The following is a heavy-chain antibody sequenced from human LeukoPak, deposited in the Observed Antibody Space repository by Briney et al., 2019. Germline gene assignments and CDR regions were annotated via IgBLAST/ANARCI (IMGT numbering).Heavy chain of an antibody. CDR2: IYYSGST. Sequence: SETLSLTCSVSGGSIRSTTYYWGWIRQPPGEGLEWIGSIYYSGSTYYNPSLKSRVTISVDTSKNQFSLKLSSVTAADTAVYYCARETSGYSYGFYYMDVWGKGTTVTVSS. V-gene: IGHV4-39*07. J-gene: IGHJ6*03. D-gene: IGHD5-18*01. CDR1: GGSIRSTTYY. CDR3: ARETSGYSYGFYYMDV.